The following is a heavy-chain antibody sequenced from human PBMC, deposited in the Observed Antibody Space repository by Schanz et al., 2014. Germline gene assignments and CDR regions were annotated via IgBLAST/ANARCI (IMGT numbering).Heavy chain of an antibody. CDR1: GDSINSNTW. Sequence: QVQLQESGPGLVKPSGTLSLTCAVSGDSINSNTWWSWVRQPPGKGLEWIGEIYHSGSTNYNPSLKSRVTIPVDNPKNQFSLTLSSVTAADTAVYYCARAPTSNFDPWGQGTLVTVSS. J-gene: IGHJ5*02. CDR2: IYHSGST. CDR3: ARAPTSNFDP. V-gene: IGHV4-4*02.